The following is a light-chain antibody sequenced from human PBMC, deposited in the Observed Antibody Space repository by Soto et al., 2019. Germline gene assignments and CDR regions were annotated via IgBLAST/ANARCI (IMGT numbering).Light chain of an antibody. V-gene: IGKV3-20*01. Sequence: EIVLTQSPGTLSLSPGERATLSCRASQIVSSTYLAWYQQRPGQAPRLLISGASTRATGIPDRFSGSGSGTDFTLTITGLEPEDFAVYYCQQYGTSPYTFGQGTKLDIK. J-gene: IGKJ2*01. CDR3: QQYGTSPYT. CDR1: QIVSSTY. CDR2: GAS.